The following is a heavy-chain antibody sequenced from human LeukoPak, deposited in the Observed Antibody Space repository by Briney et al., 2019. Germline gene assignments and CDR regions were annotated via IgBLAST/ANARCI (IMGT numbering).Heavy chain of an antibody. V-gene: IGHV4-59*01. J-gene: IGHJ3*02. CDR3: ARMGLLWFGELSDAFDI. CDR1: GGSISSYY. D-gene: IGHD3-10*01. CDR2: IYYSGST. Sequence: SETLSLTCTVSGGSISSYYWSWIRQPPGKGLEWIGYIYYSGSTNYNPSLKSRVTTSVDTSKNQFSLKLSSVTAADTAVYYCARMGLLWFGELSDAFDIWGQGTMVTVSS.